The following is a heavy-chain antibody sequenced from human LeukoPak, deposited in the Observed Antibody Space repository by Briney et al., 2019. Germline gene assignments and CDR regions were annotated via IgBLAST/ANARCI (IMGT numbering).Heavy chain of an antibody. V-gene: IGHV3-11*01. J-gene: IGHJ4*02. D-gene: IGHD2-2*01. CDR3: ARDRVGSSTSCYDY. CDR1: GFSFSDHY. Sequence: GGSLRLSCAASGFSFSDHYMSWIRQAPGKGLEWVSYMGSSDNPIYYADSVKGRFTISRDNAKNSLYLQMNNLRAEDTAVYYCARDRVGSSTSCYDYWGQGTLVTVSS. CDR2: MGSSDNPI.